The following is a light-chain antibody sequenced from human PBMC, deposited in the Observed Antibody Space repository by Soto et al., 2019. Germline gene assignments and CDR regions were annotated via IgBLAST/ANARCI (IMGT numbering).Light chain of an antibody. Sequence: AIQMTQSPSSLSASVGDRVIITCRASQDIKNELGWYQQRPGKAPKLLIYAASTLESGVPSRFSASGSGTDFTLTITSLRPEDVATYYCLQDYKYPRTFGQGTKVEIK. V-gene: IGKV1-6*01. CDR3: LQDYKYPRT. CDR2: AAS. J-gene: IGKJ1*01. CDR1: QDIKNE.